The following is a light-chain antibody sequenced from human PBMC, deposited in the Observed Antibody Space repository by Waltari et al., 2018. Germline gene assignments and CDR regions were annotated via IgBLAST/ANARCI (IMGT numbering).Light chain of an antibody. J-gene: IGKJ5*01. CDR2: GAS. V-gene: IGKV3-20*01. CDR3: QQYGSSST. CDR1: QSVTSNY. Sequence: EIVLTQSPGTLPLSPRDRATLSCRASQSVTSNYLVWYQQKPGQAPRLPIYGASSRATGIPDRFSGSGSGTDFTLTISRLEPEDFAVYYCQQYGSSSTFGQGTRLEIK.